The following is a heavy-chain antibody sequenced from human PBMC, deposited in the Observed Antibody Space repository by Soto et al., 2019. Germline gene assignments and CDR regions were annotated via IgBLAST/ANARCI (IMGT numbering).Heavy chain of an antibody. CDR1: GGTFSSYA. J-gene: IGHJ6*02. Sequence: GASVKVSCKASGGTFSSYAISWVRQAPGQGLEWVGGIIPIFGTANYAQKFQGKFPITADKSTSTAYIELSSLRSEDTAVYYCARDQGEAVAYYYYYGMDVWGQGTTVTVSS. V-gene: IGHV1-69*06. CDR2: IIPIFGTA. D-gene: IGHD6-19*01. CDR3: ARDQGEAVAYYYYYGMDV.